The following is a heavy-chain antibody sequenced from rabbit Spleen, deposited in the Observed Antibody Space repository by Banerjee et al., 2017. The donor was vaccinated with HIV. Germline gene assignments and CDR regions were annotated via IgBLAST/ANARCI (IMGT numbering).Heavy chain of an antibody. CDR1: GFSFSSSYY. V-gene: IGHV1S45*01. CDR3: ARRYPGSAYYNRLDL. D-gene: IGHD8-1*01. CDR2: IDGGSSGRT. J-gene: IGHJ3*01. Sequence: QEQLVESGGGLVQPEGSLTLTCTASGFSFSSSYYMCWVRQAPGKGLEWIACIDGGSSGRTYYASWAKGRFTISRTSSTTVTLQLNSLTVADTATYFCARRYPGSAYYNRLDLWGPGTLVTVS.